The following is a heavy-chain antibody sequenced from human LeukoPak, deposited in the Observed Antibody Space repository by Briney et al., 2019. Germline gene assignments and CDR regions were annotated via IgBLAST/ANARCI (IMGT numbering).Heavy chain of an antibody. J-gene: IGHJ4*02. CDR1: GFTFSRSA. Sequence: GGSLRLSCAASGFTFSRSATTWVRQTPGKGLDWVSSISSSGNTYYADSVKGRFTIPRDNSKNMLYLQMNSLRAEDTAVYYCVKGRISEDGLDFWGQGTLVTVSS. CDR2: ISSSGNT. CDR3: VKGRISEDGLDF. V-gene: IGHV3-23*01. D-gene: IGHD6-13*01.